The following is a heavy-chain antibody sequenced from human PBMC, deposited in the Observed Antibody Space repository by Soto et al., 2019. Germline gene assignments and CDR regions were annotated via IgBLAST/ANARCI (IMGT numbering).Heavy chain of an antibody. CDR2: ISSSSSTI. D-gene: IGHD2-15*01. CDR1: GFTFSSYS. Sequence: GGSLRLSCAASGFTFSSYSMNWVRQAPGKGLEWVSYISSSSSTIYYADSVKGRFTISRDNAKNSLYLQMNSLRDEDTAVYYCARAEGYCSGGSCNYYYGMDVWGQGTTVTVSS. V-gene: IGHV3-48*02. CDR3: ARAEGYCSGGSCNYYYGMDV. J-gene: IGHJ6*02.